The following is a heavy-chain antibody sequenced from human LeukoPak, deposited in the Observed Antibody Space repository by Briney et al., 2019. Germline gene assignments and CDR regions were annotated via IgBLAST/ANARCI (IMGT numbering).Heavy chain of an antibody. CDR2: IYYSGST. J-gene: IGHJ4*02. CDR1: GGSISSSSYY. V-gene: IGHV4-39*01. D-gene: IGHD3-16*01. CDR3: ARRPARGPFDY. Sequence: SETLSLTCTVSGGSISSSSYYWGWIRQPPGKGLEWIGSIYYSGSTYYNPSLKSRVTISVDTSKNQFSLKLSSVTAADTAVYYCARRPARGPFDYWGQGTLVTVSS.